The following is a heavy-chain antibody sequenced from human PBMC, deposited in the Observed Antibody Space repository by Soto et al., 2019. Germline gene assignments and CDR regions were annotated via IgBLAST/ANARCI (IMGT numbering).Heavy chain of an antibody. CDR2: IYYSGST. V-gene: IGHV4-59*01. J-gene: IGHJ4*02. Sequence: QVQLQESGPGLVKPSETLSLTCTVSGGSISSYYWSWIRQPPGKGLEWIGYIYYSGSTNYNPSLKSRVTISVDTSKNQFSLKLSSVTAADTAVYYCARGRSSSWYGALGYWGQGTLVTVSS. CDR3: ARGRSSSWYGALGY. D-gene: IGHD6-13*01. CDR1: GGSISSYY.